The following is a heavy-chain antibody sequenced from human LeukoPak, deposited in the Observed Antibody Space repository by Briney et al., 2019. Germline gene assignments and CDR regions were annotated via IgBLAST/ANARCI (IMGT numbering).Heavy chain of an antibody. CDR1: GGSINSYY. Sequence: SETLSLTCSVSGGSINSYYYTWIRQPPGKGLEWIGYIYKSVSTYYNPSLKSRVTISVDTSKSQFSLKLNSVTAADTAVYYCARTTTARQPSRYFDSWGQGTLVTVSS. D-gene: IGHD6-6*01. CDR2: IYKSVST. CDR3: ARTTTARQPSRYFDS. J-gene: IGHJ4*02. V-gene: IGHV4-59*08.